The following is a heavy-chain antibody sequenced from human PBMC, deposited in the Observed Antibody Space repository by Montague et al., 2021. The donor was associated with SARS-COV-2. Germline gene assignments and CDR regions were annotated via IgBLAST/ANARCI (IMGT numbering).Heavy chain of an antibody. CDR2: IYYSGII. D-gene: IGHD3-10*01. J-gene: IGHJ4*02. Sequence: TLSLTCTVSGASIPTGAYYWSWIRQHPEKGLEWIGYIYYSGIIYYNPSLKSRVTISLDTSNNHSSLKLSSVTAADTAVYYCATASGSGSLGLHYWGQGTLVLVSS. V-gene: IGHV4-31*03. CDR3: ATASGSGSLGLHY. CDR1: GASIPTGAYY.